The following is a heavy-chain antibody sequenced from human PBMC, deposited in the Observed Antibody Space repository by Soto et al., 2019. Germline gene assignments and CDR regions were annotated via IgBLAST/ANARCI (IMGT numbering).Heavy chain of an antibody. D-gene: IGHD6-19*01. CDR2: IFYSGST. J-gene: IGHJ4*02. Sequence: ETLCLSCSGSGGSISGHYWTWIRQSPGKGLEWIGYIFYSGSTNYNPSLKSRVTISVDTSKNQFSLKMSSVTAADTAVYYCARVGSSGWSPDYWGRGTLVTVSS. CDR3: ARVGSSGWSPDY. CDR1: GGSISGHY. V-gene: IGHV4-59*11.